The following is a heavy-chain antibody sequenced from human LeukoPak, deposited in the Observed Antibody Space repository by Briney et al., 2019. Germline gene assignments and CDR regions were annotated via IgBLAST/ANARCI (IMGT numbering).Heavy chain of an antibody. Sequence: PGGSLRLSCAASGFIYSSYAMSWVRQAPGKGVEWVSTMSDSGGSTYYADSVKGRFTISRDNSKNTVYLQMNSLRAEDTAVYYCAKDRSCINDACHGDFDYWGQGTLVTVSS. CDR1: GFIYSSYA. V-gene: IGHV3-23*01. J-gene: IGHJ4*02. CDR2: MSDSGGST. CDR3: AKDRSCINDACHGDFDY. D-gene: IGHD3-10*01.